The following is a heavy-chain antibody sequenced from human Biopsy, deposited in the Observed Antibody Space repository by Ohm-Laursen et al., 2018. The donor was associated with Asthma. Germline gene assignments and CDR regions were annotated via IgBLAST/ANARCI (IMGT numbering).Heavy chain of an antibody. CDR1: GYTFTGYY. CDR2: INPNSGGT. J-gene: IGHJ4*02. V-gene: IGHV1-2*06. Sequence: VASVKVSCKASGYTFTGYYMHWVRQAPGQGLEWMGRINPNSGGTNYAQKFQGRVTMTRDTSISTAYMELSRLRSDDTAVYYCAIVGYSSGWDFFDYWGQGTLVTVSS. D-gene: IGHD6-19*01. CDR3: AIVGYSSGWDFFDY.